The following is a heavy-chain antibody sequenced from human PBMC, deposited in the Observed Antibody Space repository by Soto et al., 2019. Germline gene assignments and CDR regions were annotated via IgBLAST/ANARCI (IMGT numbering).Heavy chain of an antibody. D-gene: IGHD3-3*01. V-gene: IGHV3-23*01. CDR2: ISGSGGST. J-gene: IGHJ4*02. CDR3: AKVNQITIFGGVDY. CDR1: GFTFSSYA. Sequence: GGSLRLSCAASGFTFSSYAMGWVRQAPGKGLEWVSAISGSGGSTYYADSVKGRFTISRDNSKNTLYLQMNSLRAEDTAVYYCAKVNQITIFGGVDYWGQGXLVTVSS.